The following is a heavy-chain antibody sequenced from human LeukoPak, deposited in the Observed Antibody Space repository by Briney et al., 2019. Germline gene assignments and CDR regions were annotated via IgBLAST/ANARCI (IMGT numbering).Heavy chain of an antibody. CDR1: GGSISSNGYY. CDR2: IYYSGGT. Sequence: PSETLSLTCTVSGGSISSNGYYWAWFRQPPGKGLEWIGSIYYSGGTYYNPSLKSRVTISVDTSKNQFSLKLSSVTAADTAVYYCARAEQWLVPFGAFDIWGQGTMVTVSS. D-gene: IGHD6-19*01. V-gene: IGHV4-39*07. J-gene: IGHJ3*02. CDR3: ARAEQWLVPFGAFDI.